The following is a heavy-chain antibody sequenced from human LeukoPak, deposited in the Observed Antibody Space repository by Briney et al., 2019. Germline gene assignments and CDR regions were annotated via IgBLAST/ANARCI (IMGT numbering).Heavy chain of an antibody. Sequence: GASVKVSCKASGYTFTSYDFNWVRQATGQRPEWMGWMSPNSGDTGYAQKFQDRVTMTRNTSISTAYMELSSLRSEDTAVYYCATTFLYRGQQLAFDYWGQGTLVTVSS. CDR3: ATTFLYRGQQLAFDY. D-gene: IGHD6-13*01. CDR2: MSPNSGDT. CDR1: GYTFTSYD. V-gene: IGHV1-8*01. J-gene: IGHJ4*02.